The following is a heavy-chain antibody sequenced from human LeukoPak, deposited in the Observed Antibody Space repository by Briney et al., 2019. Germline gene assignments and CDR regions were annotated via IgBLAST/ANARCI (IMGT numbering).Heavy chain of an antibody. V-gene: IGHV3-7*01. J-gene: IGHJ4*02. Sequence: PVGSLRLSCAASGFTFSSYWMRWVRQAPGKGLEWVANIKQDGSEKYDVDSVKGLFTISRDNAKNTLDLQMNSLRAEAPAVYYVARGRSATDYWGQGTMVSVSS. CDR2: IKQDGSEK. CDR1: GFTFSSYW. CDR3: ARGRSATDY.